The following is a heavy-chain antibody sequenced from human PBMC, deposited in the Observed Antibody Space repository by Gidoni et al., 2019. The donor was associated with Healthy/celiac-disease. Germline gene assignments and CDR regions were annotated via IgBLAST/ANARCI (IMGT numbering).Heavy chain of an antibody. V-gene: IGHV3-30*18. J-gene: IGHJ3*02. D-gene: IGHD6-19*01. CDR2: ISYDGTNK. CDR1: GFTFSSYV. Sequence: QVQLVVSGGGVVQPGRSLRVSCTAAGFTFSSYVMHWVRQAPGKGLEWVALISYDGTNKYFADSVKGRFTISRDNSKNTLYLQMNSLRPEDTAMYYCAKDLRSSGWFGAFHIWGQGTMVTVFS. CDR3: AKDLRSSGWFGAFHI.